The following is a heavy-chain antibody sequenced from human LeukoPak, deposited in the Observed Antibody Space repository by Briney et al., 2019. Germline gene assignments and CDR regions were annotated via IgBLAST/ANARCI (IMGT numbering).Heavy chain of an antibody. J-gene: IGHJ6*02. D-gene: IGHD5-18*01. CDR3: ASSVDTAMVTTTYYYYGMDV. V-gene: IGHV1-69*02. Sequence: ASVKVTCTASGGTFSSYTISWVRQAPGQGLEWMGRIIPIIGIANYAQKFQGRVTITADKSTSTAYMELSSLRSEDTAVYYCASSVDTAMVTTTYYYYGMDVWGQGTTVTVSS. CDR2: IIPIIGIA. CDR1: GGTFSSYT.